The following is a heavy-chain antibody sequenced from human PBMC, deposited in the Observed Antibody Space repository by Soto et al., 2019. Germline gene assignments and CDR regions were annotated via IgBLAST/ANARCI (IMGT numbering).Heavy chain of an antibody. CDR3: ARRYDFWSGYLSYYYMDV. CDR2: IYYSGGT. CDR1: GGSIRSYY. V-gene: IGHV4-59*08. D-gene: IGHD3-3*01. J-gene: IGHJ6*03. Sequence: PAETLSLTCTVSGGSIRSYYWSWIRQAPGKGLEWIGYIYYSGGTNYNPSLMRRVQISVARSMTKFSVKLSSVTAADTAVYYCARRYDFWSGYLSYYYMDVWGKGTTVTVSS.